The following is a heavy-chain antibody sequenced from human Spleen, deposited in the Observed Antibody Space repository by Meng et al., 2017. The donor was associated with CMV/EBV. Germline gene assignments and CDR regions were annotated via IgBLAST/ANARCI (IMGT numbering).Heavy chain of an antibody. V-gene: IGHV3-66*02. CDR3: ARDGPSDATGTFG. Sequence: CSASGVTVSTNYMRWVRQAPGKGLEWVSLIYRGGCTAYADSVKGRFTISRASSKNTLYLQMNSLRTEDTAVYYCARDGPSDATGTFGWGQGTLVTVSS. CDR2: IYRGGCT. CDR1: GVTVSTNY. D-gene: IGHD1-1*01. J-gene: IGHJ4*02.